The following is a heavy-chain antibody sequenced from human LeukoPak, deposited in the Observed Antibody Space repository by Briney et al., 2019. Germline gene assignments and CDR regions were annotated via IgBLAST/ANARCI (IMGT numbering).Heavy chain of an antibody. J-gene: IGHJ4*02. D-gene: IGHD6-6*01. V-gene: IGHV1-69*06. CDR1: GGTFSSYA. Sequence: SVKVSCKASGGTFSSYAISWVRQAPGQGLEWMGGIIPIFGTANYAQKFQGRVTMTEDTSTDTAYMELSSLRSEDTAVYYCATTPLGSSSPFDYWGQGTLVTVSS. CDR2: IIPIFGTA. CDR3: ATTPLGSSSPFDY.